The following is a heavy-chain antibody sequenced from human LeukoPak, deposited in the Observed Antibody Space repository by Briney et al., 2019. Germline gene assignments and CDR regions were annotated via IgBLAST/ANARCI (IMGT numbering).Heavy chain of an antibody. J-gene: IGHJ4*02. D-gene: IGHD6-13*01. V-gene: IGHV1-69*13. CDR1: GGTFSSYA. Sequence: ASVKVSCKASGGTFSSYAISWVRQAPGQGLEWMGGIIPIFSTANYAQKFQGRVTITADESTSTAYMELSSLRSEDTAVYYCARVSTPYSSSWYGYFDYWGQGTLVTVSS. CDR3: ARVSTPYSSSWYGYFDY. CDR2: IIPIFSTA.